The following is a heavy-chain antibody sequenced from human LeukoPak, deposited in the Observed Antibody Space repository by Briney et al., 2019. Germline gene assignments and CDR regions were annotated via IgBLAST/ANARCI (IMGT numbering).Heavy chain of an antibody. D-gene: IGHD5-18*01. CDR3: ARSLQRGYNYGAFDY. J-gene: IGHJ4*02. CDR2: IYPGDSDT. CDR1: GYSFTSYW. V-gene: IGHV5-51*01. Sequence: KLGESLKISCKGSGYSFTSYWIGWVRQMPGKGLEWMGIIYPGDSDTRYSPSFQGQVTISADKSISTAYLQWSSLKASDTAMYYCARSLQRGYNYGAFDYWGQGTLVTVSS.